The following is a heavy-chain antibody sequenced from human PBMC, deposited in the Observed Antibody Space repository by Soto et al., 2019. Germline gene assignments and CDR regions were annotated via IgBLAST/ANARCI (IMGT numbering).Heavy chain of an antibody. D-gene: IGHD3-22*01. CDR3: ARDRYYYDSSGIFDY. CDR2: INSDGSST. J-gene: IGHJ4*02. CDR1: GFTFSSSW. V-gene: IGHV3-74*01. Sequence: EVQLVESGGGLVQPGGSLRLSCTASGFTFSSSWMHWVRQVPGKGLVWVSRINSDGSSTSYADSVKGRFTISRDNAKNTLYLQMNSLRAEYTAVYYCARDRYYYDSSGIFDYWGQGTLVTVSS.